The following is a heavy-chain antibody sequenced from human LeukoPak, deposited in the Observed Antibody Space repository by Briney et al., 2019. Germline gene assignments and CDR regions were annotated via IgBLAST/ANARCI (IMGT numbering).Heavy chain of an antibody. CDR3: ARDRLGYYYYYMDV. Sequence: SETLSLTCTVSGGSISSSSYYWGWIRQPPGKGLEWIGIIYNSGSTYYNPSLKSRVTISVDTSKNQLSLKLSSVSAADTAVYYCARDRLGYYYYYMDVWGKGTTVTVSS. J-gene: IGHJ6*03. CDR2: IYNSGST. CDR1: GGSISSSSYY. V-gene: IGHV4-39*07. D-gene: IGHD6-6*01.